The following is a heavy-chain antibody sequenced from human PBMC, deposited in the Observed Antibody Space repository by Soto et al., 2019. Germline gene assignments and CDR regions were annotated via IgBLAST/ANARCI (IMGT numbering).Heavy chain of an antibody. D-gene: IGHD3-10*01. CDR1: GGSISSSH. J-gene: IGHJ4*02. CDR3: ARDPYYWYYFDY. CDR2: IYYSGST. V-gene: IGHV4-59*01. Sequence: QVQLQGSGPGLVKPSETLSLTCTVSGGSISSSHWSWIRQPPGKGLEWIGSIYYSGSTNFNPSLKSRVTISINTSKNQFSLRLNSVTAADTAVYYCARDPYYWYYFDYWGQGTLVTVSS.